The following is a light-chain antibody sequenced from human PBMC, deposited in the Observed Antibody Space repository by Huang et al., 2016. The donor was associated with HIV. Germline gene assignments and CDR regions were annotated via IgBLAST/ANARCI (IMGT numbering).Light chain of an antibody. CDR1: QDIRSS. CDR3: QQYYTTPRDT. J-gene: IGKJ5*01. V-gene: IGKV1-NL1*01. CDR2: AAS. Sequence: DIQMTQSPSFLSASVGDRVTITCRASQDIRSSLAWYQQKPGKAPKLRLFAASRLESGVPSRFSGSGSGTDYTLTISSLQPEDFATYYCQQYYTTPRDTFGQGTRLAIK.